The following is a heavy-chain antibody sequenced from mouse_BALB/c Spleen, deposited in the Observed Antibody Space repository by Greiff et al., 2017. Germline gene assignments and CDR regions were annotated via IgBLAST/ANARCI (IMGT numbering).Heavy chain of an antibody. V-gene: IGHV1S137*01. CDR2: ISTYYGDA. J-gene: IGHJ2*01. CDR3: ARRRRGYLDY. CDR1: GYTFTDYA. Sequence: QVQLMESGAELVRPGVSVKISCKGSGYTFTDYAMYWVKQSHAKSLEWIGGISTYYGDASYNQKFKGKATMTVNKSSSTAYMELARLTSEDSAIYYYARRRRGYLDYWGQGTTLTVSS.